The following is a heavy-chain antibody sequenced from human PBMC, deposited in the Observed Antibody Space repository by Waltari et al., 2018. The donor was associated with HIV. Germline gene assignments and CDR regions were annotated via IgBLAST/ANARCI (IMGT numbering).Heavy chain of an antibody. Sequence: QVQLQESGPGLVKTSQTLSLTCTVSGGSINSGSHYWNWIRQPAGKGLEWIGRLYTSGSTNYNPSLKSRVTMTADTSKNQFSLRLTSVTASDTAIYYCSRTSTGSDYYYQVDVWGQGTTVTVS. J-gene: IGHJ6*02. CDR3: SRTSTGSDYYYQVDV. CDR2: LYTSGST. V-gene: IGHV4-61*02. D-gene: IGHD2-21*02. CDR1: GGSINSGSHY.